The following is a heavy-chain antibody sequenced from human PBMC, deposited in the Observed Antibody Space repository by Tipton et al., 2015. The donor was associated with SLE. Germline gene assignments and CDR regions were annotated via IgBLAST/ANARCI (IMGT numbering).Heavy chain of an antibody. J-gene: IGHJ4*02. D-gene: IGHD5-24*01. Sequence: TLSLTCTVSGGSISSYNYYWSWIRQPAGKGLEWLGHIYTSGRTNYNPSLKSRVTISVDTSKNQFSLKLTSVTAADTAVYYCASGWLQSLDFDYWGQGTLVTVSS. CDR1: GGSISSYNYY. CDR3: ASGWLQSLDFDY. CDR2: IYTSGRT. V-gene: IGHV4-61*09.